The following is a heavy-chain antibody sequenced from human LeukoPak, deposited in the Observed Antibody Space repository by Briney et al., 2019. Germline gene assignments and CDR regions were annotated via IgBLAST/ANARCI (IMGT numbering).Heavy chain of an antibody. CDR1: GFTFSGYW. J-gene: IGHJ4*02. CDR3: ARDKIVGPTTLDY. CDR2: IKQDGYEK. Sequence: GGSLRLSCAASGFTFSGYWMSWVRQTPEKGPEWVANIKQDGYEKYYVDSVKGRFTISRDNAKNSLYLQMNSLRADDTAVYYCARDKIVGPTTLDYWGQGTLVTVSS. V-gene: IGHV3-7*01. D-gene: IGHD1-26*01.